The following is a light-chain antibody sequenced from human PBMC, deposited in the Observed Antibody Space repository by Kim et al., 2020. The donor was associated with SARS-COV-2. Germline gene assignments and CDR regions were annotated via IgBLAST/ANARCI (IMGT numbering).Light chain of an antibody. CDR1: QSVLYSSNNKNY. Sequence: DIVMTQSPDSLAVSLGERATINCKSSQSVLYSSNNKNYLAWYQQKTGQPPKLLIYWASTRESGVPDRFSGSGSGTDFTLTISSLQAEDVAVYYCQQDYSPPYTFGQGNKLEI. CDR3: QQDYSPPYT. J-gene: IGKJ2*01. CDR2: WAS. V-gene: IGKV4-1*01.